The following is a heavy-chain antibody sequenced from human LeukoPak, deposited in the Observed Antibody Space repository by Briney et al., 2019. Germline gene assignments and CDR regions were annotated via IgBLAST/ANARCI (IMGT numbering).Heavy chain of an antibody. D-gene: IGHD6-13*01. V-gene: IGHV1-8*01. CDR3: ARGYIAAAGTGWFDP. CDR2: MNPNSGNT. Sequence: EASVKVSCKPSGYTFTSYDINWVRQATGQGLEWMGWMNPNSGNTGYAQKFQGRVTMTRNTSISTAHMELSSLRSEDTAVYYCARGYIAAAGTGWFDPWGQGTLVTVSS. CDR1: GYTFTSYD. J-gene: IGHJ5*02.